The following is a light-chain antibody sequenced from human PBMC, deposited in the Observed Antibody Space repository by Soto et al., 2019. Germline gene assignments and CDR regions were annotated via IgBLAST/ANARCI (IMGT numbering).Light chain of an antibody. CDR1: QPVNNN. V-gene: IGKV3-15*01. Sequence: IEMTQSPATQSASPGDRATLSCRASQPVNNNLAWYQQKPGQAPRLLIYGVSTRATGISARFSGGGSVTEFTLTISSLQSEDFALYYCQQYEKWPPSITFGQGTRLEIK. J-gene: IGKJ5*01. CDR3: QQYEKWPPSIT. CDR2: GVS.